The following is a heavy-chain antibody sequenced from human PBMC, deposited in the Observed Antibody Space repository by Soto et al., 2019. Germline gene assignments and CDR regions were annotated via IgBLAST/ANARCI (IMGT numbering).Heavy chain of an antibody. CDR2: INPSGGST. J-gene: IGHJ6*02. CDR3: ARDRSGSYSTYYYYYGMDA. D-gene: IGHD1-26*01. V-gene: IGHV1-46*01. CDR1: GYTFTSYY. Sequence: ASVKVSCKASGYTFTSYYMHWVRQAPGQGLEWMGIINPSGGSTSYAQKFQGRVTMTRDTSTSTVYMELSSLRSEDTAVYYCARDRSGSYSTYYYYYGMDAWGQGTTVTVSS.